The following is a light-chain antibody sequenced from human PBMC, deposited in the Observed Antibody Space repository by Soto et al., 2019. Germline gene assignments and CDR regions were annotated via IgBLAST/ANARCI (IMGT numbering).Light chain of an antibody. Sequence: DVQMTQSPSTLSASVGDRVTITCRASQGISNRLAWYQQKPGKAPKLLIYQASSLKSGAPSRFGGSGSGTEFPLTITSLQPDDFATYYCQQYNSHWTFGQGTKVDIK. J-gene: IGKJ1*01. CDR1: QGISNR. CDR2: QAS. V-gene: IGKV1-5*03. CDR3: QQYNSHWT.